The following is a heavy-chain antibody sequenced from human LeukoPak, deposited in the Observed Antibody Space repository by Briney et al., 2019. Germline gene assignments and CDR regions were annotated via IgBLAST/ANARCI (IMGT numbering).Heavy chain of an antibody. Sequence: GALRLSCSASGFTFSTYGIHCFRQAPGKGLEWVAVISYDGNEKYYTDSVKGRFTITRDNTRNTLYMQMNSLRGEDMAFYFCAKPHSAYKLGYFFGYWGQGTLVTVSS. CDR1: GFTFSTYG. J-gene: IGHJ4*02. V-gene: IGHV3-30*18. CDR3: AKPHSAYKLGYFFGY. CDR2: ISYDGNEK. D-gene: IGHD5-12*01.